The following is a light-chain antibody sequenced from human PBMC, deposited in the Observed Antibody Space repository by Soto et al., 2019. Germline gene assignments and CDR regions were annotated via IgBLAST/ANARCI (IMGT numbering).Light chain of an antibody. CDR2: DAS. Sequence: EIVMTQSPATLSVSPGERVTLSCRASQSVGSDLAWYQQIPGQAPRLFIYDASTRATGIPAKFSGSGSGTEFTLTISSLQSEDFSVYYCQQYNNWPLTFGQGTRLEIK. CDR3: QQYNNWPLT. V-gene: IGKV3-15*01. CDR1: QSVGSD. J-gene: IGKJ5*01.